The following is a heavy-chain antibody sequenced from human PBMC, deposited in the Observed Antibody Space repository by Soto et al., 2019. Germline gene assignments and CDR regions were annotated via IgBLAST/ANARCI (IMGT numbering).Heavy chain of an antibody. D-gene: IGHD3-22*01. CDR1: GFTFSSYW. CDR3: ATIGGYYDSSGYYYVAAVSDY. V-gene: IGHV3-74*01. CDR2: INSDGSNT. Sequence: EVQLVESGGGLVQPGGSLRLSCAASGFTFSSYWMHWVRQAPGKGLMWVSRINSDGSNTNYADSVKGRFTISRDNAKKTLYLQMNSLRAEDTAVYYCATIGGYYDSSGYYYVAAVSDYWGQGTLVTVSS. J-gene: IGHJ4*02.